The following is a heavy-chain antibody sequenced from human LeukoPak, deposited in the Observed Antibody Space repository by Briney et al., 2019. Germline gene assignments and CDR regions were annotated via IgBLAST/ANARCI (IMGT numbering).Heavy chain of an antibody. CDR3: ARDTAAALWFGELGYFDY. D-gene: IGHD3-10*01. J-gene: IGHJ4*02. Sequence: GGSLRLSCAASGFTFSSYSMNWVRQAPGKGLEWVSSISSSSSYIYYADSVKGRFTISRDNAKNSLYLQMNSLRAEDTAVYYCARDTAAALWFGELGYFDYWGQGTLVTVSS. CDR1: GFTFSSYS. CDR2: ISSSSSYI. V-gene: IGHV3-21*01.